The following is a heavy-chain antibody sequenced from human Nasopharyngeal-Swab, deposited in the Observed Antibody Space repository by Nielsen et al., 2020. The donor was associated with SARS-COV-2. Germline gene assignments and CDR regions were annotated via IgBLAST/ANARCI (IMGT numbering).Heavy chain of an antibody. Sequence: GESLKISCEASGFTFSSYPMQWVRRAPGKGLEWVSVISYGGGDEHYADSMKGRFTISRDNSKNTLYLQMNSLTVDDTAVYYCARSYNPGGFGWLLSNDWGQGTLVTVSS. J-gene: IGHJ4*02. V-gene: IGHV3-30*04. CDR3: ARSYNPGGFGWLLSND. CDR1: GFTFSSYP. D-gene: IGHD3-9*01. CDR2: ISYGGGDE.